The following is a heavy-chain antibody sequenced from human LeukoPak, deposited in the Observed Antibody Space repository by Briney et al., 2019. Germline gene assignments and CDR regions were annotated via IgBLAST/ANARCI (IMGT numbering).Heavy chain of an antibody. CDR3: ARSPTWIQVSFDY. Sequence: QTGGSLRLSCAASGFSFSSYGMHWVRQAPGKGLEWVAVVSHDGSNKYYADSVKGRFTISRDNAKNSLYLQMNSLRAEDTAVYYCARSPTWIQVSFDYWGQGTLVTVSS. J-gene: IGHJ4*02. V-gene: IGHV3-30*03. CDR1: GFSFSSYG. CDR2: VSHDGSNK. D-gene: IGHD5-18*01.